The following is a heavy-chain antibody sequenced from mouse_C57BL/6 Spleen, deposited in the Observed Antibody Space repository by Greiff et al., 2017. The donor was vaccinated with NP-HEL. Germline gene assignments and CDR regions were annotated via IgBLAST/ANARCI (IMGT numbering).Heavy chain of an antibody. CDR3: ARSLYYSSSYRTGGFAY. D-gene: IGHD1-1*01. CDR1: GYAFSSSW. V-gene: IGHV1-82*01. CDR2: IYPGDGDT. J-gene: IGHJ3*01. Sequence: QVQLQESGPELVKPGASVKISCKASGYAFSSSWMNWVKQRPGKGLEWIGRIYPGDGDTNYNGKFKGKATLTADKSSSTAYMQLSSLTSEDSAVYFCARSLYYSSSYRTGGFAYWGQGTLVTVSA.